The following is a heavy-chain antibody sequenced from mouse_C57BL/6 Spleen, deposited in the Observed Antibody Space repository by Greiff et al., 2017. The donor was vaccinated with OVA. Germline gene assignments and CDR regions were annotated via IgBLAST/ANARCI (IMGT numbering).Heavy chain of an antibody. CDR3: ARSYYGSSGGAMDY. CDR2: IYPGDGDT. Sequence: QVQLQQSGPELVKPGASVKISCTASGYAFSSSWMNWVKQRPGKGLEWIGRIYPGDGDTNYNGKFKGKATLTADNSSRTAYMQLSSLTSEDSAVYFCARSYYGSSGGAMDYWGQGTSVTVSS. V-gene: IGHV1-82*01. D-gene: IGHD1-1*01. J-gene: IGHJ4*01. CDR1: GYAFSSSW.